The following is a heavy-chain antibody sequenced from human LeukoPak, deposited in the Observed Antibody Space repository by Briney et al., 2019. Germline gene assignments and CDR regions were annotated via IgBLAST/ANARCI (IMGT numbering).Heavy chain of an antibody. CDR1: GFTFSDRY. Sequence: GGSLRLSCAASGFTFSDRYMDWVRQAPGKGLEWVGRTRNKANSYTTEYAASVKGRFTISRDDSKNSLYLQMNSLKTEDTAVYYCARAFGELTDYWGQGTLVTVSS. CDR3: ARAFGELTDY. D-gene: IGHD3-10*01. CDR2: TRNKANSYTT. J-gene: IGHJ4*02. V-gene: IGHV3-72*01.